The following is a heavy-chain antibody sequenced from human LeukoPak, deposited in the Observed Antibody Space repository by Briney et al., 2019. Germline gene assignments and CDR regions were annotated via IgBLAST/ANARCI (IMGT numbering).Heavy chain of an antibody. V-gene: IGHV4-34*01. CDR2: VIHSGST. CDR1: GGSFSGFY. D-gene: IGHD2-15*01. J-gene: IGHJ5*01. CDR3: VRGYCSGANCFRNNWFES. Sequence: SETLSLTCAVYGGSFSGFYWSWIRQPPGKGLEWIGEVIHSGSTTYNPSLKSRVTISVDTSKKQFSLSLSSVTAADTAVYYCVRGYCSGANCFRNNWFESGGQGTLVTVSS.